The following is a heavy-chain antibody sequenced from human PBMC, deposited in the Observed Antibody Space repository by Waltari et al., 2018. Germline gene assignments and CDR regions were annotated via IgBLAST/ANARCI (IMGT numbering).Heavy chain of an antibody. Sequence: QLQESGPGLVKPSGTLSLTCTVFGDSVSSTSWWSWVRQPPGKGLEWIGQVHRRGKTSYYPSCASRVTMSLDTSTNHFSLTMTSATAADTAVYYCARDRGRGLYFDSWGQGILVTVSP. J-gene: IGHJ4*02. CDR2: VHRRGKT. CDR3: ARDRGRGLYFDS. D-gene: IGHD2-15*01. V-gene: IGHV4-4*02. CDR1: GDSVSSTSW.